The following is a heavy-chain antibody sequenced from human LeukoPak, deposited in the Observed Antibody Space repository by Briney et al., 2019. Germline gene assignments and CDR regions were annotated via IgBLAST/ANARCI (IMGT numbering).Heavy chain of an antibody. CDR3: AKDHDFDFDY. CDR1: GYTFSRNG. Sequence: ASVKVSCKASGYTFSRNGISWVRQAPGQGLEWMGWIGAYIGNTKYVQKFQGRVTMTTDTSTSTAYMELRSLRSDDTAVYYCAKDHDFDFDYWGQGTLVTVSS. D-gene: IGHD3-3*01. V-gene: IGHV1-18*01. CDR2: IGAYIGNT. J-gene: IGHJ4*02.